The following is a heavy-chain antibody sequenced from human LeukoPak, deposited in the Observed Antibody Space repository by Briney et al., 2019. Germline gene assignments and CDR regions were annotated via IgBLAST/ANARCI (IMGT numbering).Heavy chain of an antibody. V-gene: IGHV4-59*01. CDR3: AREVPAAIWGTMKYNWFDP. J-gene: IGHJ5*02. CDR1: GGSISDYY. Sequence: SETLSLTCTVSGGSISDYYWTWIRQPPGKGLEWIGYIYYSGSTNYNPSLKSRVTISVDTSKNQFSLKLSSVTAADTAVYYCAREVPAAIWGTMKYNWFDPWGQGTLVTVSS. D-gene: IGHD2-2*01. CDR2: IYYSGST.